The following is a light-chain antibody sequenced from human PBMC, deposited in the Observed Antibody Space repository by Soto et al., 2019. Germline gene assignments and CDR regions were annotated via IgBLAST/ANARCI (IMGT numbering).Light chain of an antibody. V-gene: IGKV1-39*01. CDR2: AAS. J-gene: IGKJ5*01. CDR1: QSISSY. Sequence: DTHMSLYNSSLSASVGDRVTITCRASQSISSYLNWYQQKPGKAPKLLIYAASSLQSGVPSRFSGSGSGTDFTLTISSLQPEDFATYYCQQSYSTPITFGQGTRLEI. CDR3: QQSYSTPIT.